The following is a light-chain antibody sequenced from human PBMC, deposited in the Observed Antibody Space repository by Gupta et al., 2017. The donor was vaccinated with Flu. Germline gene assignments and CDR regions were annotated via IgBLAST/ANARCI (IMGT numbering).Light chain of an antibody. Sequence: QSVLSQPPSASGTPGQRVTIPCSGSSSNIGRNTANWYQQFPGTAPKLLMYSNDHRHSGVPDRFSGSKSGTSASLTISGLQAEEEADYYCAAWDDSMNGHVFGPGTRITVL. CDR1: SSNIGRNT. J-gene: IGLJ1*01. CDR2: SND. V-gene: IGLV1-44*01. CDR3: AAWDDSMNGHV.